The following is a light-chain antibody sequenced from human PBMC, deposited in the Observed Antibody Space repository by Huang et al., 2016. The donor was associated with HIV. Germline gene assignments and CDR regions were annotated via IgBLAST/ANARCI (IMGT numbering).Light chain of an antibody. CDR1: PSVSFE. Sequence: EIVMTQSPATLSVSPGERATLYCRATPSVSFELAWYQQRGGQAPRLLIYGASTRATGIPARCSGSGSGTEFTLTISSLQSEDFAVYYCQQYNNWPWTFGQGTKVEIE. CDR2: GAS. V-gene: IGKV3-15*01. CDR3: QQYNNWPWT. J-gene: IGKJ1*01.